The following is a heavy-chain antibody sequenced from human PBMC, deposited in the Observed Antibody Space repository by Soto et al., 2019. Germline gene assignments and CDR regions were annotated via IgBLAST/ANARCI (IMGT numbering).Heavy chain of an antibody. D-gene: IGHD2-2*01. Sequence: EGQLVESGGGLVQPGRSLRLSCVASGFSFDHYAMHWVRQAPGKGLEWVAGITWNSGTKDYGNSVKGRFSISRDNAQNFPHLQMNSLGPEDTALYYCARDSEQVRPVALLGASFDIWGQGTLVTVSS. J-gene: IGHJ3*02. CDR1: GFSFDHYA. CDR2: ITWNSGTK. V-gene: IGHV3-9*01. CDR3: ARDSEQVRPVALLGASFDI.